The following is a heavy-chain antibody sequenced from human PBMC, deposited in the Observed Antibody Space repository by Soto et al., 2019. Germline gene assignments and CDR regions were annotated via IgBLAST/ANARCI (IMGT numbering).Heavy chain of an antibody. V-gene: IGHV1-18*04. J-gene: IGHJ6*02. CDR1: GYTFTSYG. D-gene: IGHD3-9*01. CDR3: ARSEYYYDILTGYYSPYYYYGMDV. CDR2: ISAYNGNT. Sequence: ASVKVSCKASGYTFTSYGISWVRQAPGQGLEWMGWISAYNGNTNYAQKLQGRVTMTTDTSTSTAYMELSRLRSDDTAVYYCARSEYYYDILTGYYSPYYYYGMDVWGQGTTVTVSS.